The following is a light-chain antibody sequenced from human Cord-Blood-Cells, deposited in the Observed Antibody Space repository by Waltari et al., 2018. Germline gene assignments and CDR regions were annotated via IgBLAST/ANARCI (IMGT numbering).Light chain of an antibody. J-gene: IGLJ2*01. Sequence: QSALTQPASVSGSPGQSITISCTGTSSAVGGYNYVSWYQQQPGKAPKLMIYEVSNRPSGVSNRFSGSKSGNTASLTISGLQAEDESDYYCSSYTSSSTVVFGGGTKLTVL. CDR2: EVS. CDR3: SSYTSSSTVV. V-gene: IGLV2-14*01. CDR1: SSAVGGYNY.